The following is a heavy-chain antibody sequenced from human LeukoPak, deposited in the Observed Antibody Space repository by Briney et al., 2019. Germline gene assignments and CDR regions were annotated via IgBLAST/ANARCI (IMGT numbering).Heavy chain of an antibody. D-gene: IGHD1-26*01. Sequence: QSGGSLRLSCAASGFTFSNYAMTWVRQAPGQGLEWVASISGTGGTTSYADSVKGRITISRDNSKNTLYLRMNSLRGDDTAVYYCAKDVGKWESLHFFDYWGQGTLVTVSS. CDR1: GFTFSNYA. CDR3: AKDVGKWESLHFFDY. CDR2: ISGTGGTT. J-gene: IGHJ4*02. V-gene: IGHV3-23*01.